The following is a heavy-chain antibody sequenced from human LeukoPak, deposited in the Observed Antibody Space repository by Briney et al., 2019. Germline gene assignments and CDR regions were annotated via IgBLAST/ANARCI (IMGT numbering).Heavy chain of an antibody. D-gene: IGHD6-6*01. Sequence: GGSLRLSCAASGFSFSDYNMHWVRQAPGKGLEWMAVISYNGINEYYADSVKGRFTISRDNSKSTLLLQMNSLRAEDTAVYYCAKDAGRSSSKYFDIWGQGTMVTVSS. V-gene: IGHV3-30*18. J-gene: IGHJ3*02. CDR1: GFSFSDYN. CDR2: ISYNGINE. CDR3: AKDAGRSSSKYFDI.